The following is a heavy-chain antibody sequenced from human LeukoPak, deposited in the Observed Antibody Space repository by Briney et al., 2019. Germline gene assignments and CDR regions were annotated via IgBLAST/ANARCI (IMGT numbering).Heavy chain of an antibody. CDR3: ARDSRYPVQLVDDY. CDR1: GFTFSSYG. J-gene: IGHJ4*02. Sequence: PGRSLRLSCAASGFTFSSYGMHWVRQAPGKGLEWVALIWYDGSNKYYADSVKGRFTISRDNSKNTLYLQMNSLRAEDTAVYYCARDSRYPVQLVDDYWGQGTLVTVSS. V-gene: IGHV3-33*08. D-gene: IGHD1-1*01. CDR2: IWYDGSNK.